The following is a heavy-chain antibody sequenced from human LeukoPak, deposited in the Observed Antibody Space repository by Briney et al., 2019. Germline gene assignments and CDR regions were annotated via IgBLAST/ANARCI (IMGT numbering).Heavy chain of an antibody. Sequence: SETLSLTCSVSGGSISSYYWSWIRQPPGKGLEWIGSIYYSGSTYYNPSLKSRVTISVDTSKNQFSLKLSSVTAADTAVYYCAREGLQYTLYYFDYWGQGTLVTVSS. CDR2: IYYSGST. V-gene: IGHV4-39*07. CDR1: GGSISSYY. D-gene: IGHD4-11*01. J-gene: IGHJ4*02. CDR3: AREGLQYTLYYFDY.